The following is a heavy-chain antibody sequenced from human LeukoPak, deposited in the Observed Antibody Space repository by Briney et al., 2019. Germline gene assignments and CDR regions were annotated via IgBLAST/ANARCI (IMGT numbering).Heavy chain of an antibody. CDR3: ARVWRGGSSALYFDYYMDV. CDR2: IIPILGIA. Sequence: SLKVSCKASGGTFSSYTISWVRQAPGQGLEWMGRIIPILGIANYAQKFQGRGTITADKSTSTAYIELSSLRSEDTAVYYCARVWRGGSSALYFDYYMDVWGKGTTVTVSS. D-gene: IGHD6-6*01. V-gene: IGHV1-69*02. CDR1: GGTFSSYT. J-gene: IGHJ6*03.